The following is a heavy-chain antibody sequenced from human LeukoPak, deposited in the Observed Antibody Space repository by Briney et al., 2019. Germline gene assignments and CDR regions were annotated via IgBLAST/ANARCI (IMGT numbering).Heavy chain of an antibody. D-gene: IGHD3-9*01. J-gene: IGHJ5*02. CDR2: IYYSGST. Sequence: SETLSPTCTVSGGSISRYYWNWIRQPPGKGLEWIGYIYYSGSTNYNPSLKSRVTISVDTSKNQFSLKLSSVTAADTAVYYCARGYYDILTGYFRGIDPWGQGTLVTASS. V-gene: IGHV4-59*01. CDR1: GGSISRYY. CDR3: ARGYYDILTGYFRGIDP.